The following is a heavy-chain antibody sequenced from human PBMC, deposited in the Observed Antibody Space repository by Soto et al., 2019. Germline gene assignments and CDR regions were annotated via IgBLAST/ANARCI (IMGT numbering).Heavy chain of an antibody. D-gene: IGHD1-1*01. CDR1: GFTFSNAW. V-gene: IGHV3-15*07. Sequence: GGSLRLSCAASGFTFSNAWMNWVRQAPGKGLEWVGRIKSKTDGGTTDYAAPVKGRFTISRDDSKNTLYLQMNSLKTEDTAVYYCTTDLNWNDDYYYYGMDVWGQGTTVTVSS. J-gene: IGHJ6*02. CDR2: IKSKTDGGTT. CDR3: TTDLNWNDDYYYYGMDV.